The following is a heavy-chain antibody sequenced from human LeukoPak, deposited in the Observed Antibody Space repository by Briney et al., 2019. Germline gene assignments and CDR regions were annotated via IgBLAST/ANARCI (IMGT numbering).Heavy chain of an antibody. V-gene: IGHV3-30*03. CDR3: ASGYCSGGSCDEAGY. Sequence: GGSLRLSCAASGFTFSSYGMHWVRQAPGKGLEWVAVISYDGSNKYYADSVKGRFTISRDNSKNTLYLQMNSLRAEDTAVNYCASGYCSGGSCDEAGYWGQGTLVTVSS. D-gene: IGHD2-15*01. J-gene: IGHJ4*02. CDR1: GFTFSSYG. CDR2: ISYDGSNK.